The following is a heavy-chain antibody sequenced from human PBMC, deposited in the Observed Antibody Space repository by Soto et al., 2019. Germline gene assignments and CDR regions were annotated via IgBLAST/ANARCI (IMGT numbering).Heavy chain of an antibody. CDR3: ARGQTVGRTVGAFDI. D-gene: IGHD1-26*01. V-gene: IGHV5-51*01. J-gene: IGHJ3*02. CDR1: GHSFSTYY. Sequence: EVQLVQSGAEVKKPGESLKISCKGSGHSFSTYYIGWVRQMPGKGLECMGIIYPGDSDTRYSPSFQGQVLISVDKAISAAYLHWGSLESSDTAVYYCARGQTVGRTVGAFDIWGQGTVVTVPS. CDR2: IYPGDSDT.